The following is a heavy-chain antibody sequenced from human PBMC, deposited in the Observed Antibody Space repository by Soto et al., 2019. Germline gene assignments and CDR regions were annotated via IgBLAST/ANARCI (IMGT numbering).Heavy chain of an antibody. Sequence: SVKVSCKASGGTFSSYAISWVRQAPGQGLEWMGGIIPIFGTANYAQKFQGRVTITADESTSTAYMELSSLRSEDTAVYYCARDPSANYGGYYYGMDVWGQGTTVTASS. V-gene: IGHV1-69*13. J-gene: IGHJ6*02. CDR3: ARDPSANYGGYYYGMDV. CDR1: GGTFSSYA. CDR2: IIPIFGTA. D-gene: IGHD4-17*01.